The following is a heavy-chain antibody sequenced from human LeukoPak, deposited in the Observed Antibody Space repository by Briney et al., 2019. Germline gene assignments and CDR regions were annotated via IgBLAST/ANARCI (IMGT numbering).Heavy chain of an antibody. Sequence: GGSPRLSCAASGFTFSSYAMSWVRQAPGKGLEWVSAISGSGGNTYYADSVKGRFTISRDNSKNTLYLQMNSLRAEDTAVYYCAKIYDSSGYWNYWGQGTLVTVSS. CDR3: AKIYDSSGYWNY. J-gene: IGHJ4*02. V-gene: IGHV3-23*01. CDR2: ISGSGGNT. D-gene: IGHD3-22*01. CDR1: GFTFSSYA.